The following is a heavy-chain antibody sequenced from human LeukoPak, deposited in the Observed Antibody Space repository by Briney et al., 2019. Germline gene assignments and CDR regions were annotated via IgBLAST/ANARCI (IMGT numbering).Heavy chain of an antibody. CDR3: AARNYDILTGFNH. V-gene: IGHV3-23*01. CDR2: ISGSGGST. CDR1: GFTFSSYA. Sequence: GGSLRLSCAASGFTFSSYAMSWVRQAPGKGLEWVSAISGSGGSTYYADSVKGRFTISRDNSKNTLYLQMNSLRAEDTAVYYCAARNYDILTGFNHWGQGTLVTVSS. D-gene: IGHD3-9*01. J-gene: IGHJ4*02.